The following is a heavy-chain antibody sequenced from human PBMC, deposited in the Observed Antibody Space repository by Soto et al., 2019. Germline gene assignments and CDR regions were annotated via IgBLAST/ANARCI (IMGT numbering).Heavy chain of an antibody. CDR3: IQSRCGGDCLQSYASYYYYGMDV. D-gene: IGHD2-21*01. CDR2: IYWDDDK. CDR1: AFSLSTGGVG. J-gene: IGHJ6*02. Sequence: GSGPTLGNPTQTLTLTCTFSAFSLSTGGVGVGWIRQPPGKALEWLALIYWDDDKRYSPSLRSRLTITKDTSKNQVVLTMTNMDPVDTATYYCIQSRCGGDCLQSYASYYYYGMDVWGQGTTVTVSS. V-gene: IGHV2-5*02.